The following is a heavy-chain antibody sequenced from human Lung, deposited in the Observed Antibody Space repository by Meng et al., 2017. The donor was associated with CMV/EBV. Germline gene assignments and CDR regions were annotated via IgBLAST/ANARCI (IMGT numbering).Heavy chain of an antibody. D-gene: IGHD3-9*01. J-gene: IGHJ4*02. CDR3: ARSERYFDWLPFDY. CDR2: IRYDGSNK. Sequence: GGSXRLSCAASGFTFSSYGMHWVRQAPGKGLEWVAFIRYDGSNKYYADSVKGRFTISRDNSKNTLYLQMNSLRAEDTAVYYCARSERYFDWLPFDYWGQGXLVTVSS. CDR1: GFTFSSYG. V-gene: IGHV3-30*02.